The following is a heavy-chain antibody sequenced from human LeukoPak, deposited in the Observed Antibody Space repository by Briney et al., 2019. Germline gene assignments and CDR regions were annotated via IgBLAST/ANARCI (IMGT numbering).Heavy chain of an antibody. CDR2: INHSGST. J-gene: IGHJ6*03. V-gene: IGHV4-34*01. Sequence: SETLSLTCAVYGGSFSGYYWSWIRQPPGKGLEWIGEINHSGSTNYNPSLKSRVTISVDTSKNQFSLKLSPVTAADTAVYYCARGKKITVVRGVIRNYYYYMDVWGKGTTVTVSS. CDR1: GGSFSGYY. CDR3: ARGKKITVVRGVIRNYYYYMDV. D-gene: IGHD3-10*01.